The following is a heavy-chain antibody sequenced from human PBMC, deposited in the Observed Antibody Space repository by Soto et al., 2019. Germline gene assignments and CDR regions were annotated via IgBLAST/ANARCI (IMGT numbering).Heavy chain of an antibody. V-gene: IGHV4-34*01. CDR3: AVLRFLEWLPFLPIKNDY. CDR2: INHSGST. J-gene: IGHJ4*02. Sequence: SETLSLTCAVYGGSFSGYYWSWIRQPPGKGLEWIGEINHSGSTNYDPSLKSRVTISVDTSKNQFSLKLSSVTAADTAVYYCAVLRFLEWLPFLPIKNDYWGQGTLVTVSS. D-gene: IGHD3-3*01. CDR1: GGSFSGYY.